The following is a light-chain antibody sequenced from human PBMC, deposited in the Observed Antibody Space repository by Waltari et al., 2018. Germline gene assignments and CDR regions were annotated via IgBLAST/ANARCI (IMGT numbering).Light chain of an antibody. CDR1: QSVDTNY. CDR2: GAS. J-gene: IGKJ2*01. CDR3: QQYGSSPPLYT. Sequence: EIVLTQSPGTLSLSPGERATLYCRASQSVDTNYLAWYQQKPGQAPRLLIYGASSRATGIPDRFCGSGSGTDVAPTISRLEPEDVAVYYCQQYGSSPPLYTFGQGTKLEIK. V-gene: IGKV3-20*01.